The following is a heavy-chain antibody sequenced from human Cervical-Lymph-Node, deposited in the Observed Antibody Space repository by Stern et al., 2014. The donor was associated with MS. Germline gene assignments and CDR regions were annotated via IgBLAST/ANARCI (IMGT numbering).Heavy chain of an antibody. CDR2: SSGYNGKT. Sequence: QDQLVQSGAEVKKPGASMKVSCEATGNTLTNYGITWVRQAPGQGLEWMGWSSGYNGKTNLAQKFQDRVTMTTDTSTSTAYMEMRSLRSDDTAVYYCARGRGRYPSAEYLQHWGQGTLVTVSS. CDR3: ARGRGRYPSAEYLQH. CDR1: GNTLTNYG. D-gene: IGHD3-16*01. V-gene: IGHV1-18*04. J-gene: IGHJ1*01.